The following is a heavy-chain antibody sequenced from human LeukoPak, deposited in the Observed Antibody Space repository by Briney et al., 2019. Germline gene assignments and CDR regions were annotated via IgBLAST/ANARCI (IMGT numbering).Heavy chain of an antibody. D-gene: IGHD6-13*01. CDR1: GGSISSYY. J-gene: IGHJ4*02. CDR2: IYYSGST. CDR3: ARDGSAAGMDY. V-gene: IGHV4-59*01. Sequence: SETLSLTCTVSGGSISSYYWSWIRQPPGKGLEWIGHIYYSGSTNYNPSLKSRVTISVDTSKNQFSLKLSSVTAADTAVYYCARDGSAAGMDYWGQGTLVTVSS.